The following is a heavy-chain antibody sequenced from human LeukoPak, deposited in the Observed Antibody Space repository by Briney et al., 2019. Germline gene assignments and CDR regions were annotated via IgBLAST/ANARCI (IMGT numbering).Heavy chain of an antibody. J-gene: IGHJ5*02. CDR3: ASSPLTTVTTWFFT. V-gene: IGHV4-34*01. CDR2: INHSGST. Sequence: SETLSLTCAVHGGSFSGYYWSWIRQPPGKGLEWIGEINHSGSTNYNPSLKSRVTISVDTSKNQFSLKLSSVTAADTAVYYCASSPLTTVTTWFFTWGQGTLVTVSS. CDR1: GGSFSGYY. D-gene: IGHD4-17*01.